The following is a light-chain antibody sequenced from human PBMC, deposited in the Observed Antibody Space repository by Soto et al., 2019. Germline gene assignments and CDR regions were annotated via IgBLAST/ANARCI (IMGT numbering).Light chain of an antibody. V-gene: IGKV1-5*01. CDR3: QQYISYPYT. CDR2: DAS. CDR1: QTTNTW. J-gene: IGKJ2*01. Sequence: GDRVTLTCRASQTTNTWLAWYQQKPGTAPKLLIYDASGLEGGVPSRFSASGSGTEFTLTISSLQPDDLATYYCQQYISYPYTFGQGTKVEIK.